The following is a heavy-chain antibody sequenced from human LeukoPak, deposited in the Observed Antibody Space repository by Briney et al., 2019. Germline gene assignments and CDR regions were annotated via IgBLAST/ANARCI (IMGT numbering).Heavy chain of an antibody. CDR1: GESLSGYY. D-gene: IGHD2-2*02. CDR2: NNQSGTT. CDR3: ARGWRPPLVPSAIYYYDDMDV. J-gene: IGHJ6*03. V-gene: IGHV4-34*01. Sequence: SETLSLTSAVYGESLSGYYWSWIRQPPGKGLEWIGENNQSGTTNYNPSLKSRVTISVDTSKHQFSLKLSSVTAADTALYYCARGWRPPLVPSAIYYYDDMDVWGKGTTVTVSS.